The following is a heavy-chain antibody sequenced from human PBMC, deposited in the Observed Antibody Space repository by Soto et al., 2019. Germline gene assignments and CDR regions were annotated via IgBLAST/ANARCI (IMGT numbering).Heavy chain of an antibody. V-gene: IGHV3-30-3*01. CDR1: GFTFSANA. J-gene: IGHJ4*02. Sequence: QEQLVESGGDVVQPGRSLTLSCAASGFTFSANAMHWVRQAPVKGLEWVAVIAYDGTIKIYRDSVKGRFTISRDDSKSTLYLQMNSLRPEDTAVYYCARDKIKGAPDYLDSWGQGTLVTVSS. D-gene: IGHD1-26*01. CDR2: IAYDGTIK. CDR3: ARDKIKGAPDYLDS.